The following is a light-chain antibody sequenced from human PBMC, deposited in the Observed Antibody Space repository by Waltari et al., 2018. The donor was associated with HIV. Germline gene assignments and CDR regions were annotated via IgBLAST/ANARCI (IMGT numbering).Light chain of an antibody. CDR3: AAWDDSLSGLV. V-gene: IGLV1-47*01. Sequence: QSVLTQPPSASGTPGQRVTISCSGSSSNIGSNYGYWYQQLPGTAPKLLIYRNNQRPSGVPERVSGSKCGTSASLAVSGLRSEDEADYDCAAWDDSLSGLVFGGGTKVTVL. CDR2: RNN. J-gene: IGLJ3*02. CDR1: SSNIGSNY.